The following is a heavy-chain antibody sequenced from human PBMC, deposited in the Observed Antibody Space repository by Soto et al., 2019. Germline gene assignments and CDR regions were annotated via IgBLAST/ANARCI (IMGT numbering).Heavy chain of an antibody. J-gene: IGHJ5*02. Sequence: QVQLQESGPGLVKPSQTLSLTCTVSGGSISSGGYYWSWIRQHPGKGLEWIGYIYYSGSTYYNPSLKSRFTISVDTSKNQFSLKLSSVTAADTAVYYCARVGYRLWNHVSPGADVSNWFDPWGQGTLVTVSS. V-gene: IGHV4-31*03. CDR3: ARVGYRLWNHVSPGADVSNWFDP. CDR1: GGSISSGGYY. CDR2: IYYSGST. D-gene: IGHD1-1*01.